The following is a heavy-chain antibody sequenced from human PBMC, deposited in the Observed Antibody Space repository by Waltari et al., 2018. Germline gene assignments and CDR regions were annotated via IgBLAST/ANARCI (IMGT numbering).Heavy chain of an antibody. CDR3: ARYVHTSVIPYLDV. D-gene: IGHD3-16*01. V-gene: IGHV1-18*01. Sequence: QVQLVQSGAEVKKPGASVKVSCKASSYTFTSYGISWVRQAPGQGPEWMGWISTYNGNTNYAQRFRDRFTMTTDTSTSTAYMELRSLRSDDTAVYYCARYVHTSVIPYLDVWGKGTSVTVSS. CDR2: ISTYNGNT. CDR1: SYTFTSYG. J-gene: IGHJ6*03.